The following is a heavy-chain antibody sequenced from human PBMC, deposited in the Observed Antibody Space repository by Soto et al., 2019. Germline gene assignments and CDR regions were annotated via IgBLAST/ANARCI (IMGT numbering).Heavy chain of an antibody. Sequence: SVKVSFKASGGTFSSYAISWVRQAPGQGLEWMGGIIPIFGTANYAQKFQGRVTITADESTSTAYMELSSLRSEDTAVYYCAKVSRIAVAANYYYGMDVWGQGTTVTVSS. CDR2: IIPIFGTA. D-gene: IGHD6-19*01. V-gene: IGHV1-69*13. CDR1: GGTFSSYA. J-gene: IGHJ6*02. CDR3: AKVSRIAVAANYYYGMDV.